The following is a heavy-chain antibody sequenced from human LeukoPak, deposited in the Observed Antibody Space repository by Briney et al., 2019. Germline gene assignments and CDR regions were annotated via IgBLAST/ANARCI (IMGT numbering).Heavy chain of an antibody. Sequence: GGSLRLSCAASGFTFSSYWMSWVRQAPGKGLEWVANIKQDGSEKYYVDSVKGRFTISRDNAKNSLYLQMNSLRAEDTAVYYCASLDFWSGYYQNEIDYWGQGTLVTVSS. V-gene: IGHV3-7*01. CDR2: IKQDGSEK. J-gene: IGHJ4*02. CDR1: GFTFSSYW. D-gene: IGHD3-3*01. CDR3: ASLDFWSGYYQNEIDY.